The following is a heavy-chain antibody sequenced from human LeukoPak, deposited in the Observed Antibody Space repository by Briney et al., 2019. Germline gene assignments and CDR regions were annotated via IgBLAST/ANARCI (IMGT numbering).Heavy chain of an antibody. D-gene: IGHD3-10*01. CDR3: ARGRSDCYGSGSPDWYFDL. V-gene: IGHV4-59*01. CDR1: GGSISSYY. J-gene: IGHJ2*01. CDR2: IYYSGST. Sequence: PSETLSLTCTVSGGSISSYYWSWIRQPPGKGLEWIGYIYYSGSTNYNPSLKSRVTISVDTSKNQFSLKLSSVTAADTAVYYCARGRSDCYGSGSPDWYFDLWGRGTLVTVSS.